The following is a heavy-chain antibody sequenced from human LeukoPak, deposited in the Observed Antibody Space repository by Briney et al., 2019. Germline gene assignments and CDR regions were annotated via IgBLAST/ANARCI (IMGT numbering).Heavy chain of an antibody. CDR1: GYTFNDYT. Sequence: ASVNVSCKASGYTFNDYTMNWVRQAPGQGLEWMGWINTKTGNPTYAQGFTGRFVFSLDTSVSVAYLQINGLEADDTAMYYCARDHDFLSGHSRRDFDYWGQGTLVTVS. CDR2: INTKTGNP. CDR3: ARDHDFLSGHSRRDFDY. D-gene: IGHD3-3*01. J-gene: IGHJ4*02. V-gene: IGHV7-4-1*04.